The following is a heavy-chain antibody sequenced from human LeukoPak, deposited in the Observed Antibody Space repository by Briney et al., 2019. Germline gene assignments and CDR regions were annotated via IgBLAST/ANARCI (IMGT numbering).Heavy chain of an antibody. CDR1: GLTLSSYG. Sequence: PGRSLRLSCAASGLTLSSYGMRWVRQAPGKGLEWVAVISYDGSNKYYADSVKGRFTISRDNSKNTLYLQMNSLRAEDTAVYYCAKTSSGYYGGGFDYWGQGTLVTVSS. CDR3: AKTSSGYYGGGFDY. V-gene: IGHV3-30*18. J-gene: IGHJ4*02. D-gene: IGHD3-22*01. CDR2: ISYDGSNK.